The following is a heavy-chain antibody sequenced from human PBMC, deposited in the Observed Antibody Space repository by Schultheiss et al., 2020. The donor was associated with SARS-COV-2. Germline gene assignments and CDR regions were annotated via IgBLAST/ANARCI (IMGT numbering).Heavy chain of an antibody. D-gene: IGHD6-13*01. V-gene: IGHV3-11*04. CDR1: GFTFSDYY. CDR3: AREQTSSSWYYYYGMDV. CDR2: ISGSGGST. J-gene: IGHJ6*02. Sequence: GGSLRLSCAASGFTFSDYYMSWVRQAPGKGLEWVSAISGSGGSTYYADSVKGRFTISRDNAKNSLYLQMNSLRAEDTAVYYCAREQTSSSWYYYYGMDVWGQGTTVTVSS.